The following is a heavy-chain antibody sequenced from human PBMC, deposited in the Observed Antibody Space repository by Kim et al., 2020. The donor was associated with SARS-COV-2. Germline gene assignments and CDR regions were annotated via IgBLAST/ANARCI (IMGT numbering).Heavy chain of an antibody. Sequence: TFYADSVKGRFTISRDNSKKKLYLQMSSLRVEDTAIYYCAKDRYSSFFDYWGQGTLVTVSS. J-gene: IGHJ4*02. V-gene: IGHV3-23*01. CDR2: T. CDR3: AKDRYSSFFDY. D-gene: IGHD6-19*01.